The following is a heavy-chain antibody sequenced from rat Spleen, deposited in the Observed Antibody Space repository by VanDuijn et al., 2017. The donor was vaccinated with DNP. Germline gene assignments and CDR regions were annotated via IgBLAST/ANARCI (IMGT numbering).Heavy chain of an antibody. Sequence: EVQLVESGGGLVQPGKSLKLSCAASGFVFSNFGMHWIRQAPTKGLEWVASISPSGGSTYYRDSVKGRVTLSRDNAKSTLYLQMDSLRSEDTATYYCATGLGDYWGQGVMVTVSS. CDR3: ATGLGDY. CDR1: GFVFSNFG. J-gene: IGHJ2*01. V-gene: IGHV5-19*01. CDR2: ISPSGGST. D-gene: IGHD4-6*01.